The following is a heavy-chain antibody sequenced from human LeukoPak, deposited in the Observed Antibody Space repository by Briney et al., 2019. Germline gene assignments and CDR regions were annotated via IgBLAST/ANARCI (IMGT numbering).Heavy chain of an antibody. CDR3: ARDMGGSGSYSY. V-gene: IGHV1-3*01. Sequence: ASVKVSCKASGYTFTSYAIHWVRQAPGQRLEWMGWINAGKGNTEYSQKFQGRVTIITDTSASTAYMELSSLRSDDTAVYYCARDMGGSGSYSYWGQGTLVTVSS. CDR2: INAGKGNT. CDR1: GYTFTSYA. D-gene: IGHD3-10*01. J-gene: IGHJ4*02.